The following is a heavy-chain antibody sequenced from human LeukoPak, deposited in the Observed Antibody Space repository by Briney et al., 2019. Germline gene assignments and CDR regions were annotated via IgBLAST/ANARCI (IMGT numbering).Heavy chain of an antibody. CDR2: INPDSGGT. D-gene: IGHD6-6*01. V-gene: IGHV1-2*02. CDR1: GYTFTFYY. CDR3: ASGPRIATRPLYYFDY. J-gene: IGHJ4*02. Sequence: GASVKVSCKASGYTFTFYYLHWVRQAPGQGLEWMGWINPDSGGTGYAQKFQGRVTMTRDTSITTASMELTRLRSDDTGVYYCASGPRIATRPLYYFDYWGQGTLVTVSS.